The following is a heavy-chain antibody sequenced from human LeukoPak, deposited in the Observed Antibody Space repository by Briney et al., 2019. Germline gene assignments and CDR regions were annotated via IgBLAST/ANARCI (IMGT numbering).Heavy chain of an antibody. CDR1: GYSISSGYY. CDR2: IYHSGST. V-gene: IGHV4-38-2*02. J-gene: IGHJ3*02. D-gene: IGHD3-10*01. CDR3: ASRPDSGNYYNFDAFEI. Sequence: SETLSLTCTVSGYSISSGYYWGWIRQPPGKGLEWIGSIYHSGSTYYNPSLKSRVTISVDTSKNQFSLKLSSVTAADTAVYYCASRPDSGNYYNFDAFEIWGQGTMVTVS.